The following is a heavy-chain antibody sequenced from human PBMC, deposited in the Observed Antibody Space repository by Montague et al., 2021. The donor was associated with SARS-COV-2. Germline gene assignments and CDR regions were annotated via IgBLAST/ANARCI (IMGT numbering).Heavy chain of an antibody. J-gene: IGHJ4*02. Sequence: SETLSLTCSVSGGPISRSSYYWGWLRQPPGKGLEWVGNIYHAGSTYYNPSLKSRVTISVDTSKNQFSLKLSSVTAADTAVYYCATITLGYCTNGVCQPPDYWGQGTLVTVSS. CDR1: GGPISRSSYY. D-gene: IGHD2-8*01. CDR2: IYHAGST. V-gene: IGHV4-39*01. CDR3: ATITLGYCTNGVCQPPDY.